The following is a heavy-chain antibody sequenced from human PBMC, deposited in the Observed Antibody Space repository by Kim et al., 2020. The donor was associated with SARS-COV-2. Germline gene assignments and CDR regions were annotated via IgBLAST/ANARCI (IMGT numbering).Heavy chain of an antibody. D-gene: IGHD2-2*01. Sequence: GGSLRLSCAASGFTFSSYSMNWVRQAPGKGLEWVSSISSSSSYIYYADSVKGRFTISRDNAKNSLYLQMNSLRAEDTAVYCCARGCLPYYYYYYGMDVWGQGTTVTVSS. CDR2: ISSSSSYI. J-gene: IGHJ6*02. V-gene: IGHV3-21*01. CDR3: ARGCLPYYYYYYGMDV. CDR1: GFTFSSYS.